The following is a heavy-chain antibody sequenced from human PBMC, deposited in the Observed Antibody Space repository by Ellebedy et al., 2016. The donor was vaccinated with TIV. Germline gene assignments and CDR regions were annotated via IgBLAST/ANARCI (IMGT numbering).Heavy chain of an antibody. CDR2: ISSDGSNK. CDR1: GFTFSSYD. V-gene: IGHV3-30*04. CDR3: ARGGSGSRAFDY. Sequence: GESLKISXGASGFTFSSYDMYWVRQAPGKGLEWVAVISSDGSNKYYAGSVKGRFTVSRDNSKNTLYLQMNTLRAEDTAVYYCARGGSGSRAFDYWGQGTLVTVSS. D-gene: IGHD3-10*01. J-gene: IGHJ4*02.